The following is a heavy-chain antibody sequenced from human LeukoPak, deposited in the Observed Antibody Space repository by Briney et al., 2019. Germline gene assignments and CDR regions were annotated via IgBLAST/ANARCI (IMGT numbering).Heavy chain of an antibody. CDR3: ARDQIGYGLDY. D-gene: IGHD5-18*01. V-gene: IGHV4-59*11. CDR1: SGSISNHY. CDR2: IYNSWNT. Sequence: SETLSLTCIVSSGSISNHYWSWIRQPPGKGLEWIGYIYNSWNTNYNPSLQSRVTISMDASRKQFSLNLTSVTAADTAVYYCARDQIGYGLDYWGQGTLVTVPS. J-gene: IGHJ4*02.